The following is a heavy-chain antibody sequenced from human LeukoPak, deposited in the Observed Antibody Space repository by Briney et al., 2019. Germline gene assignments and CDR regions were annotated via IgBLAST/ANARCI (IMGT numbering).Heavy chain of an antibody. D-gene: IGHD2-2*01. CDR3: ARADYHLILP. CDR2: INHSGST. CDR1: GGSFSGYY. Sequence: SETLSHTCAVYGGSFSGYYWSWIRQPPGKGLEWIGEINHSGSTNYNPSLKSRVTISVDTSKNQFSLKLSSVTAADTAVYYCARADYHLILPWGQGTLVTVSS. V-gene: IGHV4-34*01. J-gene: IGHJ5*02.